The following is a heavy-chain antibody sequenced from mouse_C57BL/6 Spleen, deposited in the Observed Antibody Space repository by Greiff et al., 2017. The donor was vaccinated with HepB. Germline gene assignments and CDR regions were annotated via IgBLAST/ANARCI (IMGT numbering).Heavy chain of an antibody. CDR2: IDPSDSYT. Sequence: QVQLQQSGAELVKPGASVKLSCKASGYTFTSYWMQWVKQRPGQGLEWIGEIDPSDSYTNYNQKFKGKATLTVDTSSSTAYMQLSSLTSEDSAVYYCARAGLGRYFDYWGQGTTLTVSS. CDR1: GYTFTSYW. V-gene: IGHV1-50*01. D-gene: IGHD4-1*01. CDR3: ARAGLGRYFDY. J-gene: IGHJ2*01.